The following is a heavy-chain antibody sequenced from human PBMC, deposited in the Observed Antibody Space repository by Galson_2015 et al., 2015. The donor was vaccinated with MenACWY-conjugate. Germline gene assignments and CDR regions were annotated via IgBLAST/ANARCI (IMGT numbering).Heavy chain of an antibody. J-gene: IGHJ4*02. Sequence: SLRLSCAASGFTFEDYLMSWFRQAQGKGLEWVGFIRGKAYGTTTEYAASVKGRFTISRENSRSIAYLQMNSLNSEDTAIYYCARADHRYCSRTNCPFDFWGQGALVTVSS. CDR1: GFTFEDYL. D-gene: IGHD2-2*01. CDR2: IRGKAYGTTT. V-gene: IGHV3-49*03. CDR3: ARADHRYCSRTNCPFDF.